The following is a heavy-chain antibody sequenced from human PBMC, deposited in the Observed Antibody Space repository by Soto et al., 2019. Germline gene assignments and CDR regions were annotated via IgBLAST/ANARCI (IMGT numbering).Heavy chain of an antibody. CDR3: ARDLENDGNYNMDA. CDR2: MNSDGSKI. D-gene: IGHD3-3*01. J-gene: IGHJ6*03. V-gene: IGHV3-74*01. CDR1: GFPFSGYW. Sequence: EVQLVESGGGLVQPGGSLRLSCAASGFPFSGYWMHWVRQAPGKGLLWVSRMNSDGSKINYADSVKGRFTISRDNAENTVYLQMNSLRAEDTAVYYCARDLENDGNYNMDARGKGTTVTVSS.